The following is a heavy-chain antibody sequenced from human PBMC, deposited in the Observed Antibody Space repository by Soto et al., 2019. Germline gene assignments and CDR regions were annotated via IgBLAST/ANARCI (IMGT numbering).Heavy chain of an antibody. V-gene: IGHV3-48*02. Sequence: EVQLVESGGGLVQPGGSLRLSCAASGFTFSSYSMNWVRQAPGKGLAWVSYISSSSSTIYYADSVKGRFTISRDNAKNSLYLQMNSLRDEDTAVYYCAGGYSSSWYRVQDYWGQGTLVTVSS. J-gene: IGHJ4*02. CDR3: AGGYSSSWYRVQDY. CDR1: GFTFSSYS. D-gene: IGHD6-13*01. CDR2: ISSSSSTI.